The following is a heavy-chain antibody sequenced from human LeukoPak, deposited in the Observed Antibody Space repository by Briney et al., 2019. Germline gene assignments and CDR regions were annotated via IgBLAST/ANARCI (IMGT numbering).Heavy chain of an antibody. V-gene: IGHV1-2*02. CDR3: ARDPRYSGSSAY. J-gene: IGHJ4*02. CDR2: INPNSGGT. D-gene: IGHD1-26*01. CDR1: GYTFTGYY. Sequence: ASVKVSCKASGYTFTGYYMHWVRQVPGQGLEWMGWINPNSGGTNYAQKFQGRVTMTRDTSISTAYMELSRLRSDDTAVYYCARDPRYSGSSAYWGQGTLVTVSS.